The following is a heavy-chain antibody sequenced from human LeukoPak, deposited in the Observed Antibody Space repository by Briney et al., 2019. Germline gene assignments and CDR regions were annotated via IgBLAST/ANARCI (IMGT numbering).Heavy chain of an antibody. CDR3: ARWGTWLEPFDP. CDR1: GGSISSSSYY. V-gene: IGHV4-39*07. J-gene: IGHJ5*02. Sequence: SETLSLTCTVSGGSISSSSYYWGWIRQPPGKGLEWIGSVYYTGASYYNPSLKCRVTISIDTSKNQFSLKLSSVTAADTGVYYCARWGTWLEPFDPWGQGTLVTVSS. D-gene: IGHD5-18*01. CDR2: VYYTGAS.